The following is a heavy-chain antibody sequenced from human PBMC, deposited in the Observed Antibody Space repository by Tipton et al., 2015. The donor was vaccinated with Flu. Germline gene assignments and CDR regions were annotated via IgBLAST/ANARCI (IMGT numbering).Heavy chain of an antibody. CDR2: IYRSGDT. D-gene: IGHD3-22*01. Sequence: LRLSCAVSGYSISSGHYWGWIRQPPGKGLEWVGNIYRSGDTYYNPSLKSRVTISVDTSKNQFSLKLTSVTTADTAVYYCAREWDYYDSSGYFVSWGQGSLVTVSS. J-gene: IGHJ5*01. CDR3: AREWDYYDSSGYFVS. CDR1: GYSISSGHY. V-gene: IGHV4-38-2*02.